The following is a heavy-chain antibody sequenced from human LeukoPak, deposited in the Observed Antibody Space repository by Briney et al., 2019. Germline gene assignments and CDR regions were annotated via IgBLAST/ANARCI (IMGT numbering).Heavy chain of an antibody. CDR3: ARQLDS. CDR2: ISGSGSSI. Sequence: GGSLRLSCGVSGFAFSNYGMNWVRQTPGKGLEWVSYISGSGSSIYYADSVKGRFTISRDNAKNSLYLQMNSLRAEDTAVYYCARQLDSWGQGTLVTVSS. CDR1: GFAFSNYG. J-gene: IGHJ4*02. V-gene: IGHV3-48*01.